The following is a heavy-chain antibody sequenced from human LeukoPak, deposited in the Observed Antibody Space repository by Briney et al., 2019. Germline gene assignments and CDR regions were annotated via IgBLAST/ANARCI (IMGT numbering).Heavy chain of an antibody. J-gene: IGHJ4*02. CDR3: AKGRRDGHNFDFDY. CDR1: GFTFSSYA. D-gene: IGHD5-24*01. CDR2: ISFDGTDA. Sequence: GGSLRLSCAASGFTFSSYAIHWVRQAPGKGLEWVAVISFDGTDAFYADSVKGRFTISRDNSKNTLYLQMNSLRAEDTAVYYCAKGRRDGHNFDFDYWGQGTLVTVSS. V-gene: IGHV3-30*04.